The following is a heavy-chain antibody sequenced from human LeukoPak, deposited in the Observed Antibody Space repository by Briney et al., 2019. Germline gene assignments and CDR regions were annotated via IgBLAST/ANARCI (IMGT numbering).Heavy chain of an antibody. CDR2: ISGSGDNNDNT. V-gene: IGHV3-23*01. CDR3: AKVKTTVTTTDAFDI. Sequence: GGSLRLSCAASGFTFSSYAMSWVRQAPGKGLEWVSAISGSGDNNDNTYYADSVKGQFTISRDNSKNTLYLQMSSLRAEDAAVYYCAKVKTTVTTTDAFDIWGQGTMVTVSS. J-gene: IGHJ3*02. CDR1: GFTFSSYA. D-gene: IGHD4-17*01.